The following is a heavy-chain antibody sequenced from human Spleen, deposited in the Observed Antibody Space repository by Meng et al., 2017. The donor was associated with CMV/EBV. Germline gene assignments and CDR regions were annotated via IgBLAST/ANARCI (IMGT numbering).Heavy chain of an antibody. D-gene: IGHD6-13*01. CDR1: CFTFSPYW. V-gene: IGHV3-74*01. CDR3: VRSASGALSD. CDR2: IVGGASST. J-gene: IGHJ4*02. Sequence: LSCAASCFTFSPYWMHWVRQAPGKGLVWVSRIVGGASSTIYADSVKGRFTISRDNAKNTLYLQMNSLRAEDTAVYYCVRSASGALSDWGQGTLVTVSS.